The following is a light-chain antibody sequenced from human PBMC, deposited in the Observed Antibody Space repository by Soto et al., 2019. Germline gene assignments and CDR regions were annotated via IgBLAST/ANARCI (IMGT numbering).Light chain of an antibody. V-gene: IGKV1-5*01. CDR2: DAS. Sequence: DIQMTQSPPTLSASVGDRVTITCRASQPISSWLAWYHQKPWKAPKLLIYDASNLESGVPSRFSGSGSGTEFTLTISSLQPEDFGIYYCQQYENYWTFGQGTKVDIK. CDR1: QPISSW. CDR3: QQYENYWT. J-gene: IGKJ1*01.